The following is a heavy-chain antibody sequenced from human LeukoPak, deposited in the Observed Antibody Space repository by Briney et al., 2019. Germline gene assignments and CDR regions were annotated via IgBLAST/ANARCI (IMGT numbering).Heavy chain of an antibody. CDR3: ARAGYYDSSGYYARFDY. J-gene: IGHJ4*02. D-gene: IGHD3-22*01. Sequence: GGSLRLSCAASGFTFSNAWMSWVRQAPGKGLEWIPYISSSSSTIYYGDPVKGRFTISRNNAKNSLYLQMNSLRAEDTAVYYCARAGYYDSSGYYARFDYWGQGTLVTVSS. V-gene: IGHV3-48*01. CDR2: ISSSSSTI. CDR1: GFTFSNAW.